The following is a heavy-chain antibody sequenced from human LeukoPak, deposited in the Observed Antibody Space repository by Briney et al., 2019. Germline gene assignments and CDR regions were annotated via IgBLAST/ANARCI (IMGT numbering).Heavy chain of an antibody. V-gene: IGHV4-61*02. J-gene: IGHJ6*03. Sequence: SQTLSLTCTVSGGSISSGSYYWSWIRQPAGKGLEWIGRIYTSGSTNYNPSLKSRVTISVDTSKNQFSLKLSSVTAADTAVYYCARGTSAADYYMDVWGKGTTVTVSS. CDR2: IYTSGST. CDR1: GGSISSGSYY. D-gene: IGHD2-2*01. CDR3: ARGTSAADYYMDV.